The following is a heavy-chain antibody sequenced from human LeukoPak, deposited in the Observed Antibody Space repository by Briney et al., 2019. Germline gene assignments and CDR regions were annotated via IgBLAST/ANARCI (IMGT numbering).Heavy chain of an antibody. J-gene: IGHJ4*02. Sequence: PGGSLRLSCAASGFTFSSYWMSWVRQAPGKGPEWVAHIKQDASQEDHVDSVKGRFTISRDNAKNSLYLQMSSLRAEDTAVYYCARGVVYPTWSGPHWSDYWGQGTLVTVSS. CDR2: IKQDASQE. CDR1: GFTFSSYW. D-gene: IGHD3-3*01. V-gene: IGHV3-7*01. CDR3: ARGVVYPTWSGPHWSDY.